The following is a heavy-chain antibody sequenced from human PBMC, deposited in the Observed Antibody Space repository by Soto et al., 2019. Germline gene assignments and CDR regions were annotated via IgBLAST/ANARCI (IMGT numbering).Heavy chain of an antibody. V-gene: IGHV4-34*01. Sequence: SETLSLTCAVSGGSFSSYYCSWLRQPPGKGLEWIGAIDPSGSTNYNPCLKSPVTLSPDSSKNQIPLALTSVTAADTAVYYCASAKFASTGWHQFDIWGQGALVTVSS. CDR1: GGSFSSYY. J-gene: IGHJ4*02. CDR2: IDPSGST. D-gene: IGHD2-15*01. CDR3: ASAKFASTGWHQFDI.